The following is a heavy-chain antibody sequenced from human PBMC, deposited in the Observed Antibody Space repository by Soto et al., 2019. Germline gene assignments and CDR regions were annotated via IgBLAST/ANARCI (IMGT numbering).Heavy chain of an antibody. D-gene: IGHD1-1*01. CDR2: VSYDGSNK. CDR3: ARDRLRYNWNDFPYYYYGMDV. V-gene: IGHV3-30-3*01. CDR1: GFTFSSYA. J-gene: IGHJ6*02. Sequence: VQLVESGGGVVQPGRSLRLSCAASGFTFSSYAMHWVRQAPGKGLEWVAVVSYDGSNKYYADSVKGRFTISRDNSKNTLYLQMNSLRADDTAVYYCARDRLRYNWNDFPYYYYGMDVWGQGTTVTVSS.